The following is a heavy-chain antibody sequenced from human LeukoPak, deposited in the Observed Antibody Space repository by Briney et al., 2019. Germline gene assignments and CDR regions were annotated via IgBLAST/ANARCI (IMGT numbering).Heavy chain of an antibody. V-gene: IGHV4-59*08. CDR2: IHHSGRT. CDR1: GGSISSYY. J-gene: IGHJ2*01. D-gene: IGHD1-26*01. CDR3: ARLVGATDWYFDL. Sequence: SETLSLTCTVSGGSISSYYWSWIRQPPGKGLEWIGYIHHSGRTNYNPSLKSRVTVSVDTSKNQFSLKLSSVTAADTAVYYCARLVGATDWYFDLWGRGTLVTVSS.